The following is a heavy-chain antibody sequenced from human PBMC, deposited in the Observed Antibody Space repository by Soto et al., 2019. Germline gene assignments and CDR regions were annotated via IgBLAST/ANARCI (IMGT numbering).Heavy chain of an antibody. J-gene: IGHJ4*02. CDR2: IHHRGTT. CDR1: GDSIRSDKW. D-gene: IGHD2-21*02. Sequence: QVQLQESGPGLVKPSGTLSLTCDVSGDSIRSDKWWSWVRQSPGRGLEWLGEIHHRGTTNCNPSLKSRVTISVEKYKNQLSLEMTSLTAADTAISYCARGGDWKFDFWGQGSLVTVSS. CDR3: ARGGDWKFDF. V-gene: IGHV4-4*02.